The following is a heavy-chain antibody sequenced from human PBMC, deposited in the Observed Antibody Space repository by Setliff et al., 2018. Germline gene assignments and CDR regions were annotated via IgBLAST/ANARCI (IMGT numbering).Heavy chain of an antibody. D-gene: IGHD3-10*01. CDR2: IYYSGTT. V-gene: IGHV4-59*11. CDR3: AGTPMVREVMDFDF. Sequence: SETLSLTCTVSGGSISSHYWSWIRQPPGKGLEWIGYIYYSGTTNYNPSLTSRVTMSIDTSKNQFSLKLSSATAADTAVYYCAGTPMVREVMDFDFWGQGTLVTVSS. CDR1: GGSISSHY. J-gene: IGHJ4*02.